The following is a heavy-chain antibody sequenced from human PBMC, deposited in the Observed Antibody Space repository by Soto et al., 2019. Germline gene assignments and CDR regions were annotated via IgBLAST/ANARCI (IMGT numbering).Heavy chain of an antibody. Sequence: PGGSLRLSCAASGFTFSSYEMNWVRQAPGKGLEWISYISGGSVTIYYADSVKGRFTISRDNAKNSLYLQMNSLRAEDTAIYYCARDQNTAMVPFDYWGQGTLVTVSS. V-gene: IGHV3-48*03. D-gene: IGHD5-18*01. CDR2: ISGGSVTI. CDR1: GFTFSSYE. CDR3: ARDQNTAMVPFDY. J-gene: IGHJ4*02.